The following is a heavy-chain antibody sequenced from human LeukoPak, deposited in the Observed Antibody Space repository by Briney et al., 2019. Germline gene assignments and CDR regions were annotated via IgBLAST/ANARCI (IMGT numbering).Heavy chain of an antibody. Sequence: VASVKVSCKASGGTFSSYAISWVRQAPGQGLEWMGGIIPIFGTANYAQKFQGRVTITTDESTSTAYMELSSLRSEDTAVYYCVSSPLYYDSSGRPFDYWGQGTLVTVSS. V-gene: IGHV1-69*05. J-gene: IGHJ4*02. D-gene: IGHD3-22*01. CDR1: GGTFSSYA. CDR2: IIPIFGTA. CDR3: VSSPLYYDSSGRPFDY.